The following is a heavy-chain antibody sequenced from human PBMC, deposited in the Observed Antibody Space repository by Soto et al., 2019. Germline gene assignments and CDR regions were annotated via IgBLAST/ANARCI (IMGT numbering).Heavy chain of an antibody. Sequence: PSPTLSLTCYISGDSVSSTSSIWTWIRQSPSRGLEWLGRTYYRSKWHTDDAVSVRGRITINPDTPKNQFFLQLSSVTPDDTAVYFCARDLHGTYYYDSWGQGTLVTVSS. D-gene: IGHD1-1*01. V-gene: IGHV6-1*01. J-gene: IGHJ4*02. CDR3: ARDLHGTYYYDS. CDR1: GDSVSSTSSI. CDR2: TYYRSKWHT.